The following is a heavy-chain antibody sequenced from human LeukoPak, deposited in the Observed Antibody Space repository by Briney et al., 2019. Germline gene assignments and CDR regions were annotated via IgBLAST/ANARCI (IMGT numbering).Heavy chain of an antibody. CDR3: ARAAGLRLGELSPHNDAFDI. Sequence: GESLRLSCAASGFTVSSNYMSWVRQAPGKGLEWVSVIYSGGSTYYADSVKGRFTISRDNSKNTLYLQMNRLRAEDTAVYYCARAAGLRLGELSPHNDAFDIWGQGTVVTVSS. CDR2: IYSGGST. V-gene: IGHV3-53*01. CDR1: GFTVSSNY. J-gene: IGHJ3*02. D-gene: IGHD3-16*02.